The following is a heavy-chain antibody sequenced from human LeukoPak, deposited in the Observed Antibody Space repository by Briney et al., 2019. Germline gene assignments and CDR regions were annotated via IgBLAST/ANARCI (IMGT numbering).Heavy chain of an antibody. D-gene: IGHD1-14*01. CDR3: ARDTANHLFDY. J-gene: IGHJ4*02. V-gene: IGHV3-7*01. CDR2: IKQDGSEK. CDR1: GFTFSSYW. Sequence: GGSLRLSCAASGFTFSSYWMSWVRQAPGKGLEWVANIKQDGSEKYYVDSVKGRFTISRDNAKNSLYLQMNSLRAEDTPVYYCARDTANHLFDYWGQGTLVTVSS.